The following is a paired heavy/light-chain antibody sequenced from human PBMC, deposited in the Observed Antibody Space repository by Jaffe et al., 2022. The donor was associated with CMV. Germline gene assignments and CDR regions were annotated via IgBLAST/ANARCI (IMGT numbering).Light chain of an antibody. V-gene: IGKV4-1*01. J-gene: IGKJ2*01. CDR3: QQYYSTLYT. Sequence: DIVMTQSPDSLAVSLGERATINCKSSQSVLYSSNNKNYLAWYQQKPGQPPKLLIYWASTRESGVPDRFSGSGSGTDFTLTISSLQAEDVAVYYCQQYYSTLYTFGQGTKLEIK. CDR2: WAS. CDR1: QSVLYSSNNKNY.
Heavy chain of an antibody. CDR1: GGSISSSSYY. V-gene: IGHV4-39*01. D-gene: IGHD4-17*01. Sequence: QLQLQESGPGLVKPSETLSLTCTVSGGSISSSSYYWGWIRQPPGKGLEWIGSIYYSGSTYYNPSLKSRVTISVDTSKNQFSLKLSSVTAADTAVYYCASPREMTTVVLEASEPGAFDIWGQGTMVTVSS. J-gene: IGHJ3*02. CDR2: IYYSGST. CDR3: ASPREMTTVVLEASEPGAFDI.